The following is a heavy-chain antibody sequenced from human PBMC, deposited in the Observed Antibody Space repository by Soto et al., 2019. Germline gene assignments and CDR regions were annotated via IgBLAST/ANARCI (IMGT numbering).Heavy chain of an antibody. CDR3: ARDLFQAGSRYYVEWRTYGMDV. J-gene: IGHJ6*02. Sequence: ASVKVSCKASGYTFANYYMHWVRQAPGQGLEWMGIINPSGDTTSYAQNFQGRVTMTRDTSTDTVYMELSSLRSEDTAIYYCARDLFQAGSRYYVEWRTYGMDVWGQGTKVTVS. V-gene: IGHV1-46*01. D-gene: IGHD3-22*01. CDR2: INPSGDTT. CDR1: GYTFANYY.